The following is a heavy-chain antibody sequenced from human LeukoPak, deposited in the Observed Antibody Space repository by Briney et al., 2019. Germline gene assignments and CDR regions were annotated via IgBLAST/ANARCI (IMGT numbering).Heavy chain of an antibody. CDR2: ISYDGSNK. J-gene: IGHJ4*02. V-gene: IGHV3-30*03. CDR3: ARGYSSAWNDPFDY. D-gene: IGHD6-19*01. CDR1: GFTFSNFW. Sequence: GGSLRLSCAASGFTFSNFWMNWVRQAPGKGLEWVAVISYDGSNKYYADSVKGRFTISRDHSKNTLYLQMNSLRGEDTAVYYCARGYSSAWNDPFDYWGQGTLVSVSS.